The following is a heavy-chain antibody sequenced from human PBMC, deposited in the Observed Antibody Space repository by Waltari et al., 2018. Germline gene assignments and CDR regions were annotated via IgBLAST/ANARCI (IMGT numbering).Heavy chain of an antibody. Sequence: VQLVQSGAEVKKPGSSVKVSCKASGGTFSSYAISWVRQAHGQGLEWMGGIIPICGTANYEQKLQGRVTMTADESTSTAYMELSSLRSEDTAVYYGARDRRSPDDYGDYWFDPWGQGTLVTVSS. V-gene: IGHV1-69*13. J-gene: IGHJ5*02. CDR3: ARDRRSPDDYGDYWFDP. D-gene: IGHD4-17*01. CDR1: GGTFSSYA. CDR2: IIPICGTA.